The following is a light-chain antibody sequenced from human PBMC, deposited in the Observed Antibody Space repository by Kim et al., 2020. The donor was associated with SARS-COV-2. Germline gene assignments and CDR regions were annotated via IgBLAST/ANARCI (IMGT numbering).Light chain of an antibody. CDR1: KLGDKY. Sequence: SYELTQPPSVSVSPGQTASITCSGDKLGDKYACWYQQKPGQSPVLVIYQDSKRPSGIPERFSGSTSGNPATLTISGTQAMDEADYYCQAWDSSTVV. J-gene: IGLJ2*01. CDR2: QDS. CDR3: QAWDSSTVV. V-gene: IGLV3-1*01.